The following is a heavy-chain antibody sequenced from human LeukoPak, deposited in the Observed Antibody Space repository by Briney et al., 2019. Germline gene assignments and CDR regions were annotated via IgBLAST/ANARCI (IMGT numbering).Heavy chain of an antibody. Sequence: GRSLRLSCAASGFTFDDYAMHWVRQAPGKGLEWVSGISWNSGSIGYADSVKGRFTISRDNAKNSLYLQMNSLRAEDTALYYCANINLDYWGQGTLVTVSS. J-gene: IGHJ4*02. CDR2: ISWNSGSI. V-gene: IGHV3-9*01. CDR1: GFTFDDYA. CDR3: ANINLDY.